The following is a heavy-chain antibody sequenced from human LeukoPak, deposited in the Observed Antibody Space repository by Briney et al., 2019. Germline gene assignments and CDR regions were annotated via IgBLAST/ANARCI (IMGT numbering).Heavy chain of an antibody. J-gene: IGHJ3*02. CDR2: IKSDGSST. CDR3: ARVGAATYAFDI. Sequence: GGSLRLSCAASGFTFSSYWMHWVRQAPGKGLVWVSRIKSDGSSTSYADSVKGQFTISRDNAKNTLYLQMNSLRAEDTAVYYCARVGAATYAFDIWGQGTMVTVSS. D-gene: IGHD3-16*01. V-gene: IGHV3-74*01. CDR1: GFTFSSYW.